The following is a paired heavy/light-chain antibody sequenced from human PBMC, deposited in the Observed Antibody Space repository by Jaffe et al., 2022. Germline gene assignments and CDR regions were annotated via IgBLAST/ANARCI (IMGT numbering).Light chain of an antibody. CDR1: SLRSYY. J-gene: IGLJ2*01. CDR2: GKN. CDR3: NSRDSSGNHDHVV. Sequence: SSELTQDPAVSVALGQTVRITCQGDSLRSYYASWYQQKPGQAPVLVIYGKNNRPSGIPDRFSGSSSGNTASLTITGAQAEDEADYYCNSRDSSGNHDHVVFGGGTKLTVL. V-gene: IGLV3-19*01.
Heavy chain of an antibody. Sequence: QVQLQESGPGLVKPSGTLSLTCAVSGGSISSSNWWSWVRQPPGKGLEWIGEIYHSGSTNYNPSLKSRVTISVDKSKNQFSLKLSSVTAADTAVYYCARDNPRYCSSTSCYERGAAFDIWGQGTMVTVSS. D-gene: IGHD2-2*01. CDR1: GGSISSSNW. J-gene: IGHJ3*02. V-gene: IGHV4-4*02. CDR2: IYHSGST. CDR3: ARDNPRYCSSTSCYERGAAFDI.